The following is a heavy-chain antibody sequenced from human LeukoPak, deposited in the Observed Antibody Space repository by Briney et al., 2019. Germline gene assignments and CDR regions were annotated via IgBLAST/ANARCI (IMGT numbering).Heavy chain of an antibody. CDR3: ATISGNFDYLDY. CDR2: ISGGGGAT. V-gene: IGHV3-23*01. J-gene: IGHJ4*02. CDR1: GFDSSNQA. D-gene: IGHD1-26*01. Sequence: GGSLRLSCAASGFDSSNQAMSWVRQAPGKGLEWVSGISGGGGATYSADSVKGRFTISRDNSKNTMYLQMKSLRVKDTALYYCATISGNFDYLDYWGQGTLVTVST.